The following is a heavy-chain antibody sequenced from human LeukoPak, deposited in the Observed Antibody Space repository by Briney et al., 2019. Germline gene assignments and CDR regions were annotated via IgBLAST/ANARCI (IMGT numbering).Heavy chain of an antibody. Sequence: GGSLRLSCEASGFNFSTNGMHWVRQAPGKGLEWVALIWFDGSNKHYADSVKGRFTVSRDNSKNTMYLQMNSLRAEDTAVYYSARVVSYYGSAYRLLDLWGRGTLVTVSS. CDR1: GFNFSTNG. CDR3: ARVVSYYGSAYRLLDL. J-gene: IGHJ2*01. V-gene: IGHV3-33*01. D-gene: IGHD3-10*01. CDR2: IWFDGSNK.